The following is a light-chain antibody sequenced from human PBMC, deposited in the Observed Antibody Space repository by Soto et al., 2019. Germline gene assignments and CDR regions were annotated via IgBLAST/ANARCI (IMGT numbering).Light chain of an antibody. V-gene: IGKV3-20*01. J-gene: IGKJ2*02. CDR2: GAS. CDR1: QSVRNNQ. CDR3: QQYSSSST. Sequence: EIVLTQSPGTLSLSPGERVTLSCRASQSVRNNQLAWYQQKPGQAPRLLIYGASSRATGIPDRFSGRGSGTDFTLTINRLEPEDFAVYYCQQYSSSSTFGQGTRLEIK.